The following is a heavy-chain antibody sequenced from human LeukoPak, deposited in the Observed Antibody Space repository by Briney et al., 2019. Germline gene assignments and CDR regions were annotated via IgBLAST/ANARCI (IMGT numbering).Heavy chain of an antibody. CDR1: GGTFSSYA. D-gene: IGHD5-18*01. Sequence: SVKVSCKASGGTFSSYAISWVRQAPGQGLEWMGGIIPIFGTADYAQKFQGRVTITTDESTSTAYMELNSLRSEDTAVYYCARDRLGAGYSYGYNWFDPWGQGTLVTVSS. J-gene: IGHJ5*02. CDR3: ARDRLGAGYSYGYNWFDP. CDR2: IIPIFGTA. V-gene: IGHV1-69*05.